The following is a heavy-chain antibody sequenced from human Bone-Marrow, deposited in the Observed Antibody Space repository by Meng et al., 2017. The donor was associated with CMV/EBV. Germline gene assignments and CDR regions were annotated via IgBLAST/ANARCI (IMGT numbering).Heavy chain of an antibody. D-gene: IGHD2-2*01. CDR3: ARATRGGYCSSTSCLYYFDY. CDR1: GGSISSSSYY. CDR2: IYYIGST. V-gene: IGHV4-61*01. J-gene: IGHJ4*02. Sequence: SETLSLTCAVSGGSISSSSYYWSWIRQPPGKGLEWIGYIYYIGSTNYNPSLKSRVTISVDTSKNQFSLKLSSVTAADTAVYYCARATRGGYCSSTSCLYYFDYWGQGTLVTVSS.